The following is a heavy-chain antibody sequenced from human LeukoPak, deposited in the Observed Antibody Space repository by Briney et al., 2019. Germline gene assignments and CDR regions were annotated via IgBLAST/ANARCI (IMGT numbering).Heavy chain of an antibody. J-gene: IGHJ6*03. CDR3: AREVTYYYYYMDV. CDR2: IRNDASNK. V-gene: IGHV3-30*02. Sequence: GGSLRLSCAASGITFGDCGFHWVRQAPGKGLEWVAFIRNDASNKYYADSAKGRFTISRDNSKNTLYLQMNSLRAEDTAVYYCAREVTYYYYYMDVWGKGTTVTVSS. D-gene: IGHD2-21*02. CDR1: GITFGDCG.